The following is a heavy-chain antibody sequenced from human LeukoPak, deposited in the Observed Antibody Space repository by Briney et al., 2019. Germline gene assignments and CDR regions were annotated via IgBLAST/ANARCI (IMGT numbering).Heavy chain of an antibody. V-gene: IGHV3-15*01. J-gene: IGHJ4*02. CDR3: TTDRYYDSSGYSYPFDY. D-gene: IGHD3-22*01. Sequence: GSLRLSSAASGFSFSNAWMSWVRQAPGKGLEWVGRIKSKTDDGTTYYAAPVKGRFTISRDDSKNTMYLQMNSLKTEDTAVYYCTTDRYYDSSGYSYPFDYWGQGTLVTVSS. CDR2: IKSKTDDGTT. CDR1: GFSFSNAW.